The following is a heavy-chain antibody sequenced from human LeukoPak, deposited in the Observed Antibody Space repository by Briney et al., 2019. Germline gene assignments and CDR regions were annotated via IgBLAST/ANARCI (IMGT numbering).Heavy chain of an antibody. CDR2: IIPIFGTA. CDR3: ARDAYNWNYGSDPDY. D-gene: IGHD1-7*01. J-gene: IGHJ4*02. V-gene: IGHV1-69*05. CDR1: GGTFSSYA. Sequence: GASVKVSCKASGGTFSSYAISWVRQAPGQGLEWMGGIIPIFGTANYAQKFQGRVTMTTDTSTSTAYMELRSLRSDDTAVYYCARDAYNWNYGSDPDYWGQGTLVTVSS.